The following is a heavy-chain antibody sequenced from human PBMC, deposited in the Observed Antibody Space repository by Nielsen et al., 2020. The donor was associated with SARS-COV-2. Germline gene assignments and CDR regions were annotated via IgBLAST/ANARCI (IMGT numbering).Heavy chain of an antibody. D-gene: IGHD4-17*01. Sequence: ASVKVSCKASGNTFTDYYMHWVRQATGQGLEWMGWMNPNSGNTGYAQKFQGRVTMTRNTSISTAYMELSSLRSEDTAVYYCARDTTTVTTVRWRDALDMWGQGTMVTVSS. V-gene: IGHV1-8*02. CDR2: MNPNSGNT. CDR3: ARDTTTVTTVRWRDALDM. J-gene: IGHJ3*02. CDR1: GNTFTDYY.